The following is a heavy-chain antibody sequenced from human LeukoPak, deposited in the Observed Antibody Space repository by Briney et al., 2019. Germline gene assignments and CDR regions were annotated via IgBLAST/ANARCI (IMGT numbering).Heavy chain of an antibody. D-gene: IGHD5-18*01. CDR1: GFTFDDYA. V-gene: IGHV3-43*02. CDR2: ISGDGGST. Sequence: GGSLRLSCAASGFTFDDYAMYWVRQAPGKGLEWVSLISGDGGSTYYAGSVKGRFTISRDNSKNSLYLQMNSLRSEDTALYYCAKDADTANPDYWGQGTLVTVSS. J-gene: IGHJ4*02. CDR3: AKDADTANPDY.